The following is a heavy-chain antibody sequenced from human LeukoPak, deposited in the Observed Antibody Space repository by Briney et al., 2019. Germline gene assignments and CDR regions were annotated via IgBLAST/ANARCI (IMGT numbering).Heavy chain of an antibody. J-gene: IGHJ4*02. CDR2: INHSGRS. CDR1: GGSYTNYY. Sequence: SETLSLTCAVYGGSYTNYYWTWIRQPPGKGLEWIGEINHSGRSNYNPSLKSRVTISVDPSKNQFSLKVTSVTAADTAAYYCARGLHVGETLPYYFWSQGTMVTVSS. D-gene: IGHD3-16*01. V-gene: IGHV4-34*01. CDR3: ARGLHVGETLPYYF.